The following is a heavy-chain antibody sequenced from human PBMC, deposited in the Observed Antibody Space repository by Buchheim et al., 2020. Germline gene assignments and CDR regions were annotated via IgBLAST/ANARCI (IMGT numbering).Heavy chain of an antibody. CDR1: GFTFSNFA. CDR3: AKDWRECSGGTCGAEYFQH. D-gene: IGHD2-15*01. Sequence: EVQLLESGGGLIQPGGSLRLSCAASGFTFSNFAMSWVRQAPGKGLDWVSGISGSGGSTYYADSVKGRFTISRDNSKNTLYLQMNSLRADDTAVYYCAKDWRECSGGTCGAEYFQHWGQGTL. J-gene: IGHJ1*01. V-gene: IGHV3-23*01. CDR2: ISGSGGST.